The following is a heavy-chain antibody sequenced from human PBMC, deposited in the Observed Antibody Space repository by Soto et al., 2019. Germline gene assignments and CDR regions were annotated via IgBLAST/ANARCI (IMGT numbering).Heavy chain of an antibody. CDR1: GGTFSSYA. D-gene: IGHD5-18*01. CDR2: IIPIFGTA. V-gene: IGHV1-69*12. Sequence: QVQLVQSGAEVKKPGSSVKVSCKASGGTFSSYAISWVRQAPGQGLEWMGGIIPIFGTANYAQKFQGRVTITADESTSTAYMELSSLRSEVTAVYYCAKNTRGYSYGLLWFDPWGQGTLVTVSS. J-gene: IGHJ5*02. CDR3: AKNTRGYSYGLLWFDP.